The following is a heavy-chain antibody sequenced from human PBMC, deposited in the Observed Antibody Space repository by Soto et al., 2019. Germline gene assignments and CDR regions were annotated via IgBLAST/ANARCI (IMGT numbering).Heavy chain of an antibody. J-gene: IGHJ6*03. CDR1: GFTFSSYS. CDR2: ISSSSSYI. Sequence: PGGSLRLSCAASGFTFSSYSMNWVRQAPGKGLEWVSSISSSSSYIYYADSVKGRFTISRDNAKNSLYLQMNSLRAEDTAVYYCARVRDCSGGSCPIDYYYYYMDVWGKGTTVTVSS. D-gene: IGHD2-15*01. V-gene: IGHV3-21*01. CDR3: ARVRDCSGGSCPIDYYYYYMDV.